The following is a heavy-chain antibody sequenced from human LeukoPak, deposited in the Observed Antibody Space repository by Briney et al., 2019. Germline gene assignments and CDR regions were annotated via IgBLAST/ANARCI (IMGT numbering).Heavy chain of an antibody. J-gene: IGHJ4*02. Sequence: SQTLSLTCTVSGGSISSGGYYWSWIRQHPGKGLEWIGYIYYSGSTYYNPSLNSRVTISVNTSKNQFSLKLSSVTAADTAVYYCARVRHSGYFDYWGQGTLVTVSS. V-gene: IGHV4-31*03. CDR3: ARVRHSGYFDY. CDR1: GGSISSGGYY. CDR2: IYYSGST. D-gene: IGHD1-26*01.